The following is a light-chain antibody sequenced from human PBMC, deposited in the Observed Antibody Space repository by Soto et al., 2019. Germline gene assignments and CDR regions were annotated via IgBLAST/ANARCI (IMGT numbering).Light chain of an antibody. CDR3: QQYNSYSQT. V-gene: IGKV1-8*01. Sequence: AIRMTQSPSSFSASTGDRVSITCRATQDIGTYLAWYQQIPGKAPKLLIYDASTLQTGVPSRFSGSGSGTDFTLTISYLQSEDFGTYYCQQYNSYSQTFGQGTKVEIK. CDR2: DAS. CDR1: QDIGTY. J-gene: IGKJ1*01.